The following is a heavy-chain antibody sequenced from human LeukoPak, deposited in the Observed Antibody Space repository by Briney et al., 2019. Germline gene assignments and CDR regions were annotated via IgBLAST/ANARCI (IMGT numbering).Heavy chain of an antibody. CDR1: GFTFSSYS. CDR3: ARDIVGATPSSYYYYGMDV. V-gene: IGHV3-48*01. CDR2: ISSSSSTI. Sequence: GRSLRLSCAASGFTFSSYSMNWVRQAPGKGLEWVSYISSSSSTIYYADSVKGRFTISRDNAKNPLYLQMNSLRAEDTAVYYCARDIVGATPSSYYYYGMDVWGQGTTVTVSS. D-gene: IGHD1-26*01. J-gene: IGHJ6*02.